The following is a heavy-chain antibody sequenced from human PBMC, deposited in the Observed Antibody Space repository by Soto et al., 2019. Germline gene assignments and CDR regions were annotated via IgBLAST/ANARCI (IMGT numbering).Heavy chain of an antibody. CDR2: IYWDDDK. V-gene: IGHV2-5*02. D-gene: IGHD2-2*01. J-gene: IGHJ4*02. Sequence: QITLKESGPPLVKPTQTLTLTCTFSGFSLSTSGVGVGWIRQPPGKALEWLALIYWDDDKRYSPSLKSRLTITKDTSKNQVVLTMTNMDPVDTATYYCAHSRYCSSTSCYWVPFDYWGQGTLVTVSS. CDR3: AHSRYCSSTSCYWVPFDY. CDR1: GFSLSTSGVG.